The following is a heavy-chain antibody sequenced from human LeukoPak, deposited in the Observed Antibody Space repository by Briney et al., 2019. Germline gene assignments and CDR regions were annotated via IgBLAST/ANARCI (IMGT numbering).Heavy chain of an antibody. J-gene: IGHJ4*02. CDR3: ARSQGIAAAATSPREEKYYFDY. Sequence: SETLSLTCAVYGGPFSGYYWSWIRQPPGKGLEWIGEINHSGSTNYNPSLKSRVTISVDTSKNQFSLKLSSVTAADTAVYYCARSQGIAAAATSPREEKYYFDYWGQGTLVTVSS. D-gene: IGHD6-13*01. CDR1: GGPFSGYY. CDR2: INHSGST. V-gene: IGHV4-34*01.